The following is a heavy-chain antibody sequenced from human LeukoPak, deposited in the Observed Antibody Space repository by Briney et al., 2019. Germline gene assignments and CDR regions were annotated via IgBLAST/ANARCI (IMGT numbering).Heavy chain of an antibody. D-gene: IGHD3-3*01. CDR2: VYTNGRP. Sequence: PSETLSLTCAVSGGSIGTHYWSWIRQPAGEGLEWIGRVYTNGRPDYNPSLKSRVTMSVDMSKNHFSLKLSSVTAADTAVYYCARDRLLGGPSSKYGFDFWGQGSLVTVSS. V-gene: IGHV4-4*07. CDR1: GGSIGTHY. CDR3: ARDRLLGGPSSKYGFDF. J-gene: IGHJ4*02.